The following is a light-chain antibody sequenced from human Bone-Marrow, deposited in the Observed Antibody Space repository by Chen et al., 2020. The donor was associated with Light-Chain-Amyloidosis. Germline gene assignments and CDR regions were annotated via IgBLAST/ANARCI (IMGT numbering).Light chain of an antibody. J-gene: IGLJ3*02. Sequence: SYVLTQPSSVSVAPGQTATIACGGNNIGSTSVHWCQQTPGQAPLLVVYDDSDRPSGIPERLSGCNSGNTATLTSSRVEAGEEADYYCQVWDRSSDRPVFGGGTKLTVL. CDR3: QVWDRSSDRPV. CDR2: DDS. CDR1: NIGSTS. V-gene: IGLV3-21*02.